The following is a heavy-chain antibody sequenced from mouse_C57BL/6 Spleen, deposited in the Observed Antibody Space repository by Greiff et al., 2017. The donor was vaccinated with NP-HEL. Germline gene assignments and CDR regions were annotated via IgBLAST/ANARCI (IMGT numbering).Heavy chain of an antibody. J-gene: IGHJ1*03. Sequence: QVHVKQSGPELVKPGASVKISCKASGYAFSSSWMNWVKQRPGKGLEWIGRIYPGDGDTNYNGKFKGKATLTADKSSSTAYMQLSSLTSEDSAVYFCAANYYGSRYFDVWGTGTTVTVSS. CDR1: GYAFSSSW. V-gene: IGHV1-82*01. CDR2: IYPGDGDT. D-gene: IGHD1-1*01. CDR3: AANYYGSRYFDV.